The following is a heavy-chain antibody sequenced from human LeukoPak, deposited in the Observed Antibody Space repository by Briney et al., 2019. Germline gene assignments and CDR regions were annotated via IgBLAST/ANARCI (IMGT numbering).Heavy chain of an antibody. CDR2: IRGSGGST. J-gene: IGHJ5*02. V-gene: IGHV3-23*01. CDR1: GFTFSSYA. D-gene: IGHD3-3*01. Sequence: PGGSLRLSCAASGFTFSSYAMSWVRQAPGKGLERVSTIRGSGGSTYSADSVKGRFIISRDNSKNTLFLQMNSLRAEDTAVYYCAKDRSGFSNWFDPWGQGTLVTVSS. CDR3: AKDRSGFSNWFDP.